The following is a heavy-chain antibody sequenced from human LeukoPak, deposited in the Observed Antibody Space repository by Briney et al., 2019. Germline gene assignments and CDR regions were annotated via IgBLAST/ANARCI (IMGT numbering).Heavy chain of an antibody. CDR3: AKDSRYSSSTNYFDP. CDR1: GFTFSNYA. CDR2: ISGSGGST. D-gene: IGHD6-13*01. J-gene: IGHJ5*02. V-gene: IGHV3-23*01. Sequence: PGGSLRLSCAASGFTFSNYAMSWVRQAPGKGLEWVSGISGSGGSTYYADFVKGRFTISRDNSKNTLYLQMNSLRVEDTAVYYCAKDSRYSSSTNYFDPWGQGTLVTASS.